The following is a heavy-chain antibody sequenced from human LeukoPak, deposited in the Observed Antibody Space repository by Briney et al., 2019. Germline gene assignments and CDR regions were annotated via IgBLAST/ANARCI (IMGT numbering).Heavy chain of an antibody. Sequence: ASVKVSCKASGGTFSSYAISWVRQAPGQGLEWMGGIIPIFGTANYAQKFQGRVTITTDESTSTAYMELSSLRSEDTAVYYCARDYHRRYYGSGRPPSGWFDPWGQGTLVTVSS. CDR2: IIPIFGTA. CDR1: GGTFSSYA. V-gene: IGHV1-69*05. CDR3: ARDYHRRYYGSGRPPSGWFDP. J-gene: IGHJ5*02. D-gene: IGHD3-10*01.